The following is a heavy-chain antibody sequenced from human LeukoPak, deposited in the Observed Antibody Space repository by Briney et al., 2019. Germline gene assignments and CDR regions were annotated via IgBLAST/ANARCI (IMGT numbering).Heavy chain of an antibody. CDR2: IYHSGST. CDR3: ARLYCSGGSCYYFDY. CDR1: GXSISSSNW. Sequence: PSETLSLTCAVSGXSISSSNWWSWVRPPPGKGLEWIGEIYHSGSTNYNPSLKSRVTISVDKSKNQFSLKLSSVTAADTAVYYCARLYCSGGSCYYFDYWGQGTLVTVSS. D-gene: IGHD2-15*01. V-gene: IGHV4-4*02. J-gene: IGHJ4*02.